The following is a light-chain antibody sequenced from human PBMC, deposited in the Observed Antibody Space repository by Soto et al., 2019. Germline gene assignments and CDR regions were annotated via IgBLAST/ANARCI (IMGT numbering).Light chain of an antibody. J-gene: IGLJ1*01. CDR3: VSYTSSTTYV. V-gene: IGLV2-14*03. Sequence: QSVLTQPASVSDSPGQSITISCTGTSSDVGGSNFVSWYQQHPGKPPKLIIYDVANRPSGVSNRFSGSKSGSTASLIISRLQTEYEADYYFVSYTSSTTYVFGTGTKLTVL. CDR1: SSDVGGSNF. CDR2: DVA.